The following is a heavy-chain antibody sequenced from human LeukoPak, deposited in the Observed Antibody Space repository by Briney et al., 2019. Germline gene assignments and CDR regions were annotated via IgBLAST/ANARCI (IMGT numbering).Heavy chain of an antibody. CDR2: IKQDGSEK. D-gene: IGHD4-17*01. Sequence: GALRLSCAASGFTFSTYYMSWVRQAPGTGLEWVANIKQDGSEKYYVDSVKGRFTISRDNAKNSLYLQMNSLRAVDTAVYYCTLTVTTAPLSFDYWGQGTLVTVSS. J-gene: IGHJ4*02. V-gene: IGHV3-7*01. CDR3: TLTVTTAPLSFDY. CDR1: GFTFSTYY.